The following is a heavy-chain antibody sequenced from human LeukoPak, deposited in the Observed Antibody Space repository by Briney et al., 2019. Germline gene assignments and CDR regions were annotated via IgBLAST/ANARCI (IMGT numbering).Heavy chain of an antibody. CDR2: INPNSGVT. D-gene: IGHD3-10*01. Sequence: ASVKVSCKASGYTFTGYYMHCVRQAPGQGLEWMGRINPNSGVTNYAQKFQGRVTMTRDTSIRTAYMWLRRLRSDDTAVYYCARGLQTDYLPTYYYYMDVWGKGITVTVSS. CDR3: ARGLQTDYLPTYYYYMDV. V-gene: IGHV1-2*06. CDR1: GYTFTGYY. J-gene: IGHJ6*03.